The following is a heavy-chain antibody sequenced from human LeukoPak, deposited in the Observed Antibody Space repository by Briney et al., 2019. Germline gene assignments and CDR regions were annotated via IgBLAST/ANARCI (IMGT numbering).Heavy chain of an antibody. V-gene: IGHV4-30-4*01. Sequence: SETLSLTCTVSGGSISSGDYYWSWIRQPPGKGLEWIGYIYYSGSTYYNPSLKSRVTISVDTSKNQFSLKLSSVTAADVAVYYCARDGPGGIDYWGQGTLVTVSS. CDR3: ARDGPGGIDY. D-gene: IGHD3-16*01. CDR1: GGSISSGDYY. J-gene: IGHJ4*02. CDR2: IYYSGST.